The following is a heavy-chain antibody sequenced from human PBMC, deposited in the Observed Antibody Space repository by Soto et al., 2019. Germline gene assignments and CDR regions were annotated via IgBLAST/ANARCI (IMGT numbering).Heavy chain of an antibody. CDR1: GYTFTSYY. Sequence: ASVKVSCKASGYTFTSYYMHWVRQAPGQGLEWMGIINPSGGSTSYAQKFQGRVTMTRDTSTSTVYMELSSLRSEDTAVYYCARVSYGSGGPYGFDIWGQGTMVTVSS. V-gene: IGHV1-46*01. D-gene: IGHD6-19*01. CDR3: ARVSYGSGGPYGFDI. J-gene: IGHJ3*02. CDR2: INPSGGST.